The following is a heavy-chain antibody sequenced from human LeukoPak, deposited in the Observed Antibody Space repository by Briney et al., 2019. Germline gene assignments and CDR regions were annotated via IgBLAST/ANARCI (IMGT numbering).Heavy chain of an antibody. V-gene: IGHV1-18*01. CDR2: LSSRDGYA. D-gene: IGHD2-21*02. Sequence: ASVKVSCKASGYTFTTYGFNWGRQAPGQGLEWIGWLSSRDGYAKYAEKFQGRVTMTTDTSTSTANLELRSLRSDDTAVYYCVRGAWGDVIDYWGQGTLVTVSS. CDR1: GYTFTTYG. CDR3: VRGAWGDVIDY. J-gene: IGHJ4*02.